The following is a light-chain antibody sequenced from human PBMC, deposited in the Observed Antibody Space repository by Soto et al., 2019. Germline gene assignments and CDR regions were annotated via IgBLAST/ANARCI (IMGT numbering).Light chain of an antibody. CDR1: QSLLHSNGYNY. Sequence: EIVLTQSPLSLPVTPGERASISCRSSQSLLHSNGYNYVDWYLQKPGQSPQLLIYLVSNRASGVPDRFSGSKLKISRVEAEDVGLYYCMKALQTPLTFGQGTRLEIK. V-gene: IGKV2-28*01. CDR3: MKALQTPLT. CDR2: LVS. J-gene: IGKJ5*01.